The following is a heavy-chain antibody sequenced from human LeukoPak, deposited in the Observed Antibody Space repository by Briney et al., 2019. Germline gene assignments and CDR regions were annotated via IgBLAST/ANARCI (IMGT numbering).Heavy chain of an antibody. J-gene: IGHJ6*03. CDR2: IIPIFGTA. V-gene: IGHV1-69*13. CDR1: GGTFSSYA. Sequence: SVKVSCKASGGTFSSYAISWVRQAPGQGLEWMGGIIPIFGTANYAQKFQDRVTITADESTSTAYMELSSLRSEDTAVYYCARAVTIAPYYYYYMDVWGKGTTVTISS. CDR3: ARAVTIAPYYYYYMDV. D-gene: IGHD3-9*01.